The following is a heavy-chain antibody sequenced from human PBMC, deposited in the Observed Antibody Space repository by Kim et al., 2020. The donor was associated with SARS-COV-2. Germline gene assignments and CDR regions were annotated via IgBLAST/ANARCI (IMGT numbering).Heavy chain of an antibody. CDR1: GFTFSSYE. Sequence: GGSLRLSCAASGFTFSSYEMNWVRQAPGKGLEWVSYISSSGSTIYYADSVKGRFTISRDNAKNSLYLQMNSLRAEDTAVYYCARVRTLRYCSSTSCNYYYYYYMDVWGKGTTVTVSS. CDR2: ISSSGSTI. J-gene: IGHJ6*03. D-gene: IGHD2-2*01. V-gene: IGHV3-48*03. CDR3: ARVRTLRYCSSTSCNYYYYYYMDV.